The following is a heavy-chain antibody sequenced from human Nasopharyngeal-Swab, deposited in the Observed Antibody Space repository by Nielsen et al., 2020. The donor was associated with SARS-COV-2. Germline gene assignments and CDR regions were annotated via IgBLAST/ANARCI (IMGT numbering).Heavy chain of an antibody. J-gene: IGHJ4*02. CDR3: AKGGDYSGYDYEVDY. V-gene: IGHV3-30*18. Sequence: GESLKISCAASGFTFSSYGMHWVRQAPGKGLEWVAVISYDGSNKYYADSVKGRFTISRDNSKNTLYLQMNSLRAEDTAVYCCAKGGDYSGYDYEVDYWGQGTLVTVSS. D-gene: IGHD5-12*01. CDR2: ISYDGSNK. CDR1: GFTFSSYG.